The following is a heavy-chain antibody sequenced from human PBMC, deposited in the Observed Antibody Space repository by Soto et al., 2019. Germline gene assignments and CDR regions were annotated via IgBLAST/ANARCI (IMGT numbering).Heavy chain of an antibody. CDR2: IGSSSSCI. D-gene: IGHD3-16*01. J-gene: IGHJ4*02. CDR1: XXXFXXXX. Sequence: GGSLRLSCXASXXXFXXXXXXXXXQAPGKGLEWVSSIGSSSSCITYADSVKGRFTISRDNAKNSLYLQMNGLAAEDTAVYYCARVGQGVWTGSLDYWGQGTLVTVSS. CDR3: ARVGQGVWTGSLDY. V-gene: IGHV3-21*01.